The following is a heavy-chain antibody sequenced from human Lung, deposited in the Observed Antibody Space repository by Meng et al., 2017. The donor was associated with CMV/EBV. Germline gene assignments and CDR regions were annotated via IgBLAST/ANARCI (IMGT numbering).Heavy chain of an antibody. V-gene: IGHV3-33*06. J-gene: IGHJ6*02. CDR2: IWYDGSDK. CDR3: AKDLRGFNTGSNPGGYGMDV. D-gene: IGHD1-1*01. Sequence: GESXKISXVASGFSFSNYGLNWVRQAPGKGLERVAVIWYDGSDKYYIDSVKGRFTISRDNSKNTLHLQMNNLRAEDTAVYYCAKDLRGFNTGSNPGGYGMDVWGQGTTVTVSS. CDR1: GFSFSNYG.